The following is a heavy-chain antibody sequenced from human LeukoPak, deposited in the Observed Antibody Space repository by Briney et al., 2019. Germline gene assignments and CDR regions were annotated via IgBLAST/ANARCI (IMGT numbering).Heavy chain of an antibody. CDR2: INPGDSDT. CDR3: ARRLYYGSGSPSAFDI. J-gene: IGHJ3*02. V-gene: IGHV5-51*01. D-gene: IGHD3-10*01. Sequence: GESLKISFKGSGYRFTSYWIGWVRPMPGKGLESIGIINPGDSDTRYSPSFQGQVTISADKSISTAYLQWSSLKASDTAMYYCARRLYYGSGSPSAFDIWGQGTMVTVSS. CDR1: GYRFTSYW.